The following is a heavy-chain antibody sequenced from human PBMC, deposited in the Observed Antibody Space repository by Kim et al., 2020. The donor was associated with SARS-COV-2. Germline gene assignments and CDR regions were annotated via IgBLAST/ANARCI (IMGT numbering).Heavy chain of an antibody. Sequence: PEYAASVRGRFTISRDDSKNSLYLQMNSLKTEDTAVYYCATVGTTTYVFDYWGQGALVTVSS. D-gene: IGHD1-26*01. J-gene: IGHJ4*02. CDR2: P. V-gene: IGHV3-72*01. CDR3: ATVGTTTYVFDY.